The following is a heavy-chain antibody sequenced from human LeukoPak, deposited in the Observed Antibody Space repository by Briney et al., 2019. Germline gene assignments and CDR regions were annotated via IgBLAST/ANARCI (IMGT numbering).Heavy chain of an antibody. D-gene: IGHD3-22*01. Sequence: GGSLRLSCAASGFTFSSYWMSWVRQAPGKGLEWVANIKQDGSEKYYVDSVKGRFTISRDNAKNSLYLQMNSLRAEDTAVYYCARGLHFRVYDSSDYYPYWGQGTLVTVSS. V-gene: IGHV3-7*01. J-gene: IGHJ4*02. CDR1: GFTFSSYW. CDR3: ARGLHFRVYDSSDYYPY. CDR2: IKQDGSEK.